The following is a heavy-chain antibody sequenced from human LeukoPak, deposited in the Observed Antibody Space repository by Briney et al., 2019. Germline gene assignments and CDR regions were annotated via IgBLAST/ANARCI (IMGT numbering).Heavy chain of an antibody. J-gene: IGHJ6*02. D-gene: IGHD6-13*01. CDR3: AREVAAAGASYHYGMDV. Sequence: PGRSLRLSCAASGFAFSSYAIHWVRQAPGKGLEWVAVISYDGSNKYYADSVKGRFTISRDNSKNTLFPQMNSLRAEDTAVYYCAREVAAAGASYHYGMDVWGQGTTVTVSS. CDR1: GFAFSSYA. CDR2: ISYDGSNK. V-gene: IGHV3-30*04.